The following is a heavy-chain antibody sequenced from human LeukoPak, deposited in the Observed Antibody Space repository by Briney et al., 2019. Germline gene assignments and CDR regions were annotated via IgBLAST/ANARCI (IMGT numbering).Heavy chain of an antibody. V-gene: IGHV1-69*05. Sequence: GSSVKVSCKASGGTFSSYAISWVRQAPGQGLEWMGGIIPIFGTANYAQKFQGRVTITTDESTSTAYMELSSLRSEDTAVYYCARRPPREQQLGKFFDYWGQGTLVTVSS. CDR2: IIPIFGTA. J-gene: IGHJ4*02. CDR3: ARRPPREQQLGKFFDY. CDR1: GGTFSSYA. D-gene: IGHD6-13*01.